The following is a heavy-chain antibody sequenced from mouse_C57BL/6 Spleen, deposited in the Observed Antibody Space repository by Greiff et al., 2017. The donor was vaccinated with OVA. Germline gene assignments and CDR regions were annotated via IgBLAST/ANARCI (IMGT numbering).Heavy chain of an antibody. D-gene: IGHD2-3*01. V-gene: IGHV1-80*01. CDR3: ASQGIYDGYPFFAY. J-gene: IGHJ3*01. CDR2: IYPGDGDT. CDR1: GYAFSSYW. Sequence: VQLQQSGAELVKPGASVKISCKASGYAFSSYWMNWVKQRPGKGLEWIGQIYPGDGDTNYNGKFKGKATLTADKSSSTAYMQLSSLTSEDSAVYVCASQGIYDGYPFFAYWGQGTLVTVSA.